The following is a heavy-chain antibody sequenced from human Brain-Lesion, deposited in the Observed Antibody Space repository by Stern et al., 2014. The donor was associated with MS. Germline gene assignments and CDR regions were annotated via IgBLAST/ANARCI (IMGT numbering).Heavy chain of an antibody. V-gene: IGHV3-74*01. D-gene: IGHD3-16*01. J-gene: IGHJ4*02. Sequence: EVQLVESGGGLVQPGGSLRLSCAASGFNFSSYWTHWVRPFPEKGLFWVSQINRDGSDTSYADSVKGRFSISRDNIRNMLYLRMTSLRAEDTAVYYCARGVGDYWGQGARVTVSS. CDR2: INRDGSDT. CDR3: ARGVGDY. CDR1: GFNFSSYW.